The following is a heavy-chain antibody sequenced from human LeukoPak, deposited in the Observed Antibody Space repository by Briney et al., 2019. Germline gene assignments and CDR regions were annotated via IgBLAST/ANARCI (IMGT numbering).Heavy chain of an antibody. V-gene: IGHV4-59*01. CDR2: ISYTGST. CDR3: ARSPFYGTNSRGAFDI. CDR1: GGSISGYY. Sequence: SETLSLTCTVSGGSISGYYWSWIRQPPGKGLEWIGYISYTGSTTDNPSLKSRLTISLDTSKNQFSLKLSSVTAADTAMYYCARSPFYGTNSRGAFDIWGQGTMVTVSS. D-gene: IGHD4-23*01. J-gene: IGHJ3*02.